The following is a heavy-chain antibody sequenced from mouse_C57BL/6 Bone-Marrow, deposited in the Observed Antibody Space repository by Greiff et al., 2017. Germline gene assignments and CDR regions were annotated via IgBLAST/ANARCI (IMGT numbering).Heavy chain of an antibody. D-gene: IGHD1-2*01. CDR3: ARNGAWFAY. J-gene: IGHJ3*01. CDR2: IYPGSGNT. CDR1: GYTFTDYY. Sequence: QVQLQQSGAELVRPGASVKLSCKASGYTFTDYYINWVKQRPGQGLEWIARIYPGSGNTYYNEKFKGKATLTAEKSSSTAYMQLSSLTSEDSAVYVCARNGAWFAYWGQGTLVTVSA. V-gene: IGHV1-76*01.